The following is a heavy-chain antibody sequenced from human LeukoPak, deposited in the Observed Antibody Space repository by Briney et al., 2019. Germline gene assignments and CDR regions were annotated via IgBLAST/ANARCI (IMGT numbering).Heavy chain of an antibody. Sequence: PGRSLRLSCAASGFTFSSYAMHWVRQAPGKGLEGVAVISYDGSNKYYADSVKGRSTISRDNSKNTLYLQMNSLRAEDTAVYYCARGPQVVPAAISGYFDYWGQGTLVTVSS. CDR2: ISYDGSNK. CDR3: ARGPQVVPAAISGYFDY. J-gene: IGHJ4*02. V-gene: IGHV3-30-3*01. D-gene: IGHD2-2*02. CDR1: GFTFSSYA.